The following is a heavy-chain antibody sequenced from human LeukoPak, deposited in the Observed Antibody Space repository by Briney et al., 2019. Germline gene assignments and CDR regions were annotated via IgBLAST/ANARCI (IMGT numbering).Heavy chain of an antibody. J-gene: IGHJ4*02. V-gene: IGHV3-30*18. Sequence: GGSLRLSCAASGFTFSSYGMHWVRQAPGKGLEWVAVISYDGSNKYYADSVKGRFTISRDNSKNTLYLQMNSLRAEDTAVYYCAKGGSYSKKPTGYWGQGTLVTVSS. D-gene: IGHD1-26*01. CDR2: ISYDGSNK. CDR1: GFTFSSYG. CDR3: AKGGSYSKKPTGY.